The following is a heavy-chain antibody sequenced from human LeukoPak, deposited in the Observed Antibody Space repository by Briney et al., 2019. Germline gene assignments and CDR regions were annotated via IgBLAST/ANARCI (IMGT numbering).Heavy chain of an antibody. Sequence: GASVKVSCKASGYTFTSYAMNWVRQAPGQGLEWMGWINTNTGNPTYAQGFTARFVFSLDTTVSTAYLQISSLKAEDTAVYYCAGGFSGELLRFHAFDIWGQGTMVTVSS. CDR2: INTNTGNP. CDR1: GYTFTSYA. CDR3: AGGFSGELLRFHAFDI. V-gene: IGHV7-4-1*02. J-gene: IGHJ3*02. D-gene: IGHD3-10*01.